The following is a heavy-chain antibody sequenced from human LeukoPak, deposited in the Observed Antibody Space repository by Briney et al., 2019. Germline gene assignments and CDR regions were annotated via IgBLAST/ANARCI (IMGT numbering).Heavy chain of an antibody. Sequence: SQTLSLTCAISGDSVSSNSAAWNWIRQSPSRGLEWLGRTYYGSKWYNDYAVSVKSRITINPDTSKNQFSLQLNSVTPKDTAVYYCARVRSPTNVGGPYYFDYWGQGTLVTVSS. D-gene: IGHD3-10*01. V-gene: IGHV6-1*01. J-gene: IGHJ4*02. CDR1: GDSVSSNSAA. CDR2: TYYGSKWYN. CDR3: ARVRSPTNVGGPYYFDY.